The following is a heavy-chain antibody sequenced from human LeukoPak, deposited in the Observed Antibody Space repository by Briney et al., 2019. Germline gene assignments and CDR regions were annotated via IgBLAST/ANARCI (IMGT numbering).Heavy chain of an antibody. D-gene: IGHD2-2*01. Sequence: SETLSLTCTVSNGSISSSRYYWAWIRQAPGKGLEWIGSVYYSGSTHYTPSQRSRVTISVDTSKDQFFLRLRSGTAADTAIYYCARNCSRTTCSGTFDIWGRGTLVTVSS. CDR3: ARNCSRTTCSGTFDI. CDR2: VYYSGST. V-gene: IGHV4-39*01. J-gene: IGHJ3*02. CDR1: NGSISSSRYY.